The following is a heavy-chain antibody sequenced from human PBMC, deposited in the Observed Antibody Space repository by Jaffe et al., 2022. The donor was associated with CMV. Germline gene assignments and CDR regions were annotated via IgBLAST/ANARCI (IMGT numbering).Heavy chain of an antibody. V-gene: IGHV4-31*03. Sequence: QVQLQESGPGLVKPSQTLSLTCTVSGGSISSGGYYWSWIRQHPGKGLEWIGYIYYSGSTYYNPSLKSRVTISVDTSKNQFSLKLSSVTAADTAVYYCARGDDYGSGSYAISGYFDYWGQGTLVTVSS. CDR2: IYYSGST. D-gene: IGHD3-10*01. CDR1: GGSISSGGYY. CDR3: ARGDDYGSGSYAISGYFDY. J-gene: IGHJ4*02.